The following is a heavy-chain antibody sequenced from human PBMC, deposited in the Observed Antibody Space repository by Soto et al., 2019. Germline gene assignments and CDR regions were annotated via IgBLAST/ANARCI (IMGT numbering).Heavy chain of an antibody. D-gene: IGHD2-2*01. CDR1: GYTFTSYG. CDR2: ISAYNGNT. Sequence: QVQLVQSGAEVKKPGASVKVSCKASGYTFTSYGISWVRQAPGQGLEWMGWISAYNGNTNYAQKLQGRVTMTTDTATSTAYMELRSLRSDDTAVYYCARDGDILYCSSTSCEVRSYYYYYMDVWGKGTTVTVSS. CDR3: ARDGDILYCSSTSCEVRSYYYYYMDV. J-gene: IGHJ6*03. V-gene: IGHV1-18*01.